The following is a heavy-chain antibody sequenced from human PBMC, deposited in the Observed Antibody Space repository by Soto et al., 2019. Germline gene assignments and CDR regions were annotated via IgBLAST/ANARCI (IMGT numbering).Heavy chain of an antibody. V-gene: IGHV3-23*01. J-gene: IGHJ6*02. CDR3: AKDIVPLNYDYHYGMAV. Sequence: PGGSLRLSCAASGFTFSSYAMSWVRQAPGKGLEWVSAISGSGGGTYYADFVKGRFTISRDNSKNTLYLQMNSLRAEDTAVYYCAKDIVPLNYDYHYGMAVWGRGTSVTV. D-gene: IGHD3-16*02. CDR1: GFTFSSYA. CDR2: ISGSGGGT.